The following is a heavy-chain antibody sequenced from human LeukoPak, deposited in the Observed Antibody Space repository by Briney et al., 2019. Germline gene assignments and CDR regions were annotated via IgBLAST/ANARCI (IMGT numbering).Heavy chain of an antibody. CDR1: GYTFTGYY. Sequence: ASVKVSCKASGYTFTGYYMHWVRQAPGQGLEWMGWINPHSGGTNYAQKFQGGVTMTRDTSIATAYMELSSLRSDDTAVYYCARDVGEYCSSANCYASHYWGQGTLVTVSS. J-gene: IGHJ4*02. CDR2: INPHSGGT. CDR3: ARDVGEYCSSANCYASHY. D-gene: IGHD2-2*01. V-gene: IGHV1-2*02.